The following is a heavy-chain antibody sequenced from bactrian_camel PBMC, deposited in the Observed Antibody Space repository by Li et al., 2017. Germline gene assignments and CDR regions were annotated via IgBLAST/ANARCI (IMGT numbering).Heavy chain of an antibody. CDR3: ATAAY. Sequence: HVQLVESGGGLVQPGESLLLSCTTSRFTISGYHISWVRQAPGQGLEWVASSYSSTYYADSVKGRFTISQDNAKNVLYLQLNGLKTEDTAVYYCATAAYWSQGTQVTVS. CDR2: SYSST. V-gene: IGHV3-2*01. J-gene: IGHJ4*01. CDR1: RFTISGYH.